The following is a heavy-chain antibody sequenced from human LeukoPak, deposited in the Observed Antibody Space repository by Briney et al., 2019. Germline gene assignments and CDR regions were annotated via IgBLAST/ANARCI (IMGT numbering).Heavy chain of an antibody. CDR3: ARAVGGIVVVGAYYFDY. Sequence: ASVKVCCKASGYSITNYAILWVRQAPGQGLEWMGWISAYNGNTNYAQKLQGRVTMTTDTSTSTAYMELRSLRSDDTAVYYCARAVGGIVVVGAYYFDYWGQGTLVTVSS. J-gene: IGHJ4*02. CDR2: ISAYNGNT. D-gene: IGHD2-15*01. V-gene: IGHV1-18*01. CDR1: GYSITNYA.